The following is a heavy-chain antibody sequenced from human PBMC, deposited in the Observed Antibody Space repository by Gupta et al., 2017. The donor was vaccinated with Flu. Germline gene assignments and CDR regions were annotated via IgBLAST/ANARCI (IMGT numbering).Heavy chain of an antibody. V-gene: IGHV4-31*03. D-gene: IGHD3-3*02. Sequence: QVQLQESGPGLVKPSETLSLACTVTGDFVTRGGYYWNWTRQFPGKGLEWIGSIHYTGDTYYNPPLKSRLSISLKTSENQVSLRLTSVTAADTAIYFCSRAATILGVVTGLDYWGQGILITVSS. CDR1: GDFVTRGGYY. J-gene: IGHJ4*02. CDR2: IHYTGDT. CDR3: SRAATILGVVTGLDY.